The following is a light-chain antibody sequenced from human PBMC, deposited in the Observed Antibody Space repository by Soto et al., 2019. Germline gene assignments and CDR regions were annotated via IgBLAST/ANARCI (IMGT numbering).Light chain of an antibody. CDR1: SSYVGGYNY. CDR3: SSYTSSDTLV. V-gene: IGLV2-14*03. CDR2: DVS. J-gene: IGLJ1*01. Sequence: QSVLTQPASVSGSPGQSITISCTGTSSYVGGYNYVSWYQHHPGKAPKLMIYDVSNRPSGVSNRFSGSKSGNTASLTISWLQAEDEVDYYCSSYTSSDTLVFGTGTKVTVL.